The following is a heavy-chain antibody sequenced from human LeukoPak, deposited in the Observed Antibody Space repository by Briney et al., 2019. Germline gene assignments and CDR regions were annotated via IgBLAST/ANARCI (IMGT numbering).Heavy chain of an antibody. CDR3: ARDRVAEMATIPPTGFDP. CDR2: IWYDGSER. J-gene: IGHJ5*02. D-gene: IGHD5-12*01. V-gene: IGHV3-33*01. CDR1: GFAFNTFG. Sequence: LPGGSLRLSCATSGFAFNTFGMPWIRQAPGKGLEWVAVIWYDGSERYYADSVKGRFTISRDNSKNTLYLQMNSLRAEDTAVYYCARDRVAEMATIPPTGFDPWGQGTLVTVSS.